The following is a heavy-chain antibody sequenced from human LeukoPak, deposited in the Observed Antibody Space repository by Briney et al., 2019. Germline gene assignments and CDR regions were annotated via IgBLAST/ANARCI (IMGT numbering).Heavy chain of an antibody. CDR2: VYMNGHS. CDR3: ARGSCGVNCPKFNWLDT. D-gene: IGHD2-21*01. V-gene: IGHV4-61*02. J-gene: IGHJ5*02. CDR1: GGSITSGSYY. Sequence: PSETLSLTCTVSGGSITSGSYYWTWIRQSAGGGLEWIGRVYMNGHSNSNPSLESRVTISVDTSNNQFSLNLASVTAADTARYFCARGSCGVNCPKFNWLDTWGQGILVTVSS.